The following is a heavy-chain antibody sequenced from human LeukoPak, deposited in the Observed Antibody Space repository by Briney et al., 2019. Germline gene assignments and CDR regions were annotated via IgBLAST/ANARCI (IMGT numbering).Heavy chain of an antibody. CDR3: ARVTVGATNQIDY. Sequence: PSETLSLTCAVYGGSFSGYYWSWIRQPPGKGLEWIGEINHSGSTNYNPSLKSRVTISVDTSKNQFSLKLSSVTAADTAVYYCARVTVGATNQIDYWGQGTLVTVSS. V-gene: IGHV4-34*01. D-gene: IGHD1-26*01. CDR2: INHSGST. CDR1: GGSFSGYY. J-gene: IGHJ4*02.